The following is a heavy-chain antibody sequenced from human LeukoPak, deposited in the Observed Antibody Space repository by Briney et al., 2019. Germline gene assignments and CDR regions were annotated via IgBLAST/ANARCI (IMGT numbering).Heavy chain of an antibody. CDR1: GRSISSGYY. V-gene: IGHV4-38-2*01. D-gene: IGHD6-13*01. J-gene: IGHJ4*02. CDR2: IYHSGST. CDR3: ARFIAAAGTRRSPSGYFDY. Sequence: PSETLSLTCAVSGRSISSGYYWGWIRQPPGKGLEWIGSIYHSGSTYYNPSLKSRVTISVDTSKNQFSLKLSSVTAADTAVYYCARFIAAAGTRRSPSGYFDYWGQGTLVTVSS.